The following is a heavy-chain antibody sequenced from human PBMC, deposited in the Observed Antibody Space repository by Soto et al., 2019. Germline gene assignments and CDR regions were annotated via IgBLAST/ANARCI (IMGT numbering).Heavy chain of an antibody. CDR2: IKSKTDGGTT. V-gene: IGHV3-15*01. CDR3: TTGGVTIFGVVITRPYYYYYMDV. D-gene: IGHD3-3*01. Sequence: GGSLRLSCAASGFTFSNAWMSWVRQAPGKGLEWVGRIKSKTDGGTTDYAAPVKGRFTISRDDSKNTLYLQMNSLKTEDTAVYYCTTGGVTIFGVVITRPYYYYYMDVWGKGTTVTVSS. J-gene: IGHJ6*03. CDR1: GFTFSNAW.